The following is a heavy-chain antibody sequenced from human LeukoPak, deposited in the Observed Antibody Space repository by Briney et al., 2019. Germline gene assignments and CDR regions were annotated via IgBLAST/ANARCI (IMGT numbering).Heavy chain of an antibody. Sequence: PGGSLRLSCAASGFTFDDYAMHWVRQAPGKGLEWVSGISWNSDSIGYADSVKGRFTISRDNAKNSLYLQMNSLRAEDTALYYCAKVFSAGTDPFDYWGQGTLVSVSS. D-gene: IGHD6-13*01. CDR2: ISWNSDSI. CDR1: GFTFDDYA. J-gene: IGHJ4*02. V-gene: IGHV3-9*01. CDR3: AKVFSAGTDPFDY.